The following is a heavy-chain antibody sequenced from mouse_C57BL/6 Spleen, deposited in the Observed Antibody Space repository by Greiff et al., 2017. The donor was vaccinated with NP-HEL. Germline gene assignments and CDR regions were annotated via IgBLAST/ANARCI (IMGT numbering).Heavy chain of an antibody. CDR2: IYPGSGNT. V-gene: IGHV1-66*01. Sequence: QVQLKQSGPELVKPGASVKISCKASGYSFTSYYIHWVKQRPGQGLEWIGWIYPGSGNTKYNEKFKGKATLTADTSSSTAYMQLSSLTSEDSAVYYCARSYYGSRNYAMDYWGQGTSVTVSS. D-gene: IGHD1-1*01. CDR1: GYSFTSYY. CDR3: ARSYYGSRNYAMDY. J-gene: IGHJ4*01.